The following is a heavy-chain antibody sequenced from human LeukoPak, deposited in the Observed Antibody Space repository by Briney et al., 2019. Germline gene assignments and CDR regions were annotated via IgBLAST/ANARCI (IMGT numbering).Heavy chain of an antibody. CDR2: INPNSGGT. V-gene: IGHV1-2*02. J-gene: IGHJ5*02. CDR3: ARDQHGVYDGDWFDP. Sequence: ASVKVSCKASGYTFTGYYMHWVRQAPGQGLEWMGWINPNSGGTNYAQKFQGRVTMTRDTSISTAYMELSRLRSDDTAVYYCARDQHGVYDGDWFDPWGQGTLVTVSS. D-gene: IGHD5/OR15-5a*01. CDR1: GYTFTGYY.